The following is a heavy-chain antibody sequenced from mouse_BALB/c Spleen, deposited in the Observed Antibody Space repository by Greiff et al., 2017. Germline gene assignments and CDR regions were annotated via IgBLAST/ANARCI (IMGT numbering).Heavy chain of an antibody. J-gene: IGHJ2*01. CDR2: ISTYYGNT. CDR1: GYTFTDYA. V-gene: IGHV1-67*01. CDR3: ARGGYEYYFDY. Sequence: VKLMESGPELVRPGVSVKISCKGSGYTFTDYAMHWVKQSHAKSLEWIGVISTYYGNTNYNQKFKGKATMTVDKSSSTAYMELARLTSEDSAIYYCARGGYEYYFDYWGQGTTLTVSS. D-gene: IGHD2-14*01.